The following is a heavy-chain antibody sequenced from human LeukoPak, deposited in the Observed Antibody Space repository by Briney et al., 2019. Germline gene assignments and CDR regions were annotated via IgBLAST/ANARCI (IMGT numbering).Heavy chain of an antibody. V-gene: IGHV4-59*01. CDR1: GGSISSYY. J-gene: IGHJ4*02. CDR2: IYYSGST. CDR3: AREALGLXIFDY. D-gene: IGHD5-12*01. Sequence: SETLSLTCTVSGGSISSYYWSWIRQPPGKGLEWIGYIYYSGSTNYNPSLKSRVTISVDTSKNQFSLKLSSVTAADTAVYYCAREALGLXIFDYWGQGTLVTVSS.